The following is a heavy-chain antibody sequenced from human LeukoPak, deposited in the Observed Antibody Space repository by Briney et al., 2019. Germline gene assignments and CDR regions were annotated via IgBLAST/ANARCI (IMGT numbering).Heavy chain of an antibody. D-gene: IGHD3-22*01. Sequence: PSGTLSLTCTVSGASISSSYWSWIRQTPRKRLEWIGYIYYNGNSNSNPSLKSRVTISADTSKNQFSLKLSSVTAADTATYYCVRGNYDNRGYSNAFDIWGQGTMVTVSS. CDR3: VRGNYDNRGYSNAFDI. CDR1: GASISSSY. J-gene: IGHJ3*02. CDR2: IYYNGNS. V-gene: IGHV4-59*01.